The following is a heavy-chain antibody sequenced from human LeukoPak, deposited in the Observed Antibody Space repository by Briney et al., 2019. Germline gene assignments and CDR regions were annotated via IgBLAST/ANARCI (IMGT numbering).Heavy chain of an antibody. D-gene: IGHD3-3*01. Sequence: GGSLRLSCAASGFMFSSYAMSWVRQAPGKGLEWVSDISGSGDRTNQADSVKGRFTISRDNSKNTLYLQMNSPRAEDTAVYYCAKGGSGYYYNNGMDVWGQGTTVTVSS. CDR3: AKGGSGYYYNNGMDV. CDR1: GFMFSSYA. CDR2: ISGSGDRT. V-gene: IGHV3-23*01. J-gene: IGHJ6*02.